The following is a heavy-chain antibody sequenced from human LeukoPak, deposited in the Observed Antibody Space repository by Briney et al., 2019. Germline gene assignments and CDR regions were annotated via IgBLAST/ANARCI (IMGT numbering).Heavy chain of an antibody. CDR2: VYPSGST. CDR1: GDSISSRNIY. Sequence: SETLSLTCTVSGDSISSRNIYWGWIRQAPGKGPEWIGTVYPSGSTYYNPSLETRVIISADTSKNQLSLGLSSVTAADTALYYCARHLYFYGSGSRYFDFWGQGTLVTVSS. D-gene: IGHD3-10*01. CDR3: ARHLYFYGSGSRYFDF. V-gene: IGHV4-39*01. J-gene: IGHJ4*02.